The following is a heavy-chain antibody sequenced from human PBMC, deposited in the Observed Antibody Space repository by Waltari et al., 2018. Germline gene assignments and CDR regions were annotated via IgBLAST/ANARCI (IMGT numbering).Heavy chain of an antibody. J-gene: IGHJ4*02. D-gene: IGHD5-18*01. CDR2: IKQDGSQK. V-gene: IGHV3-7*01. CDR3: ARDPVDTVFDY. Sequence: EVHLVESGGGLVQPGGSLRLPCAAFGSPFSSYWMIWARQAPGKGLEWVANIKQDGSQKYYVDSVKGRFTISRDNAKNSLYLQMNILRVEDTAVYYCARDPVDTVFDYWGQGTLVTVSS. CDR1: GSPFSSYW.